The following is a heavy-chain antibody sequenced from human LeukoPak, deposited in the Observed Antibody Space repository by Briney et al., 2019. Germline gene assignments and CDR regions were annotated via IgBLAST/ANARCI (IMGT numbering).Heavy chain of an antibody. J-gene: IGHJ5*02. CDR2: VNHSGST. V-gene: IGHV4-34*01. CDR1: GGSFSGYY. CDR3: ARGPVDYDFWSGYYTRWFAP. D-gene: IGHD3-3*01. Sequence: SETLSLTCAVYGGSFSGYYWCWIRHPPPKGLEWVGEVNHSGSTNYNPSLKSRVTISVDTSKNQCSLKLSSVHAADTAVYHCARGPVDYDFWSGYYTRWFAPWGQGTLVTVSS.